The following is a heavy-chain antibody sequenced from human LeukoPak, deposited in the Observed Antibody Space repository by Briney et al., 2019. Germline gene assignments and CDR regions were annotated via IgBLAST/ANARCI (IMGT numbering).Heavy chain of an antibody. J-gene: IGHJ4*02. D-gene: IGHD7-27*01. CDR3: ARANWGLYYFDY. Sequence: SETLSLTCTVSGGSISSSSYYWGWIRQPPGKGLEWTGTIYYSGYTYYNPSLKSRVTISLDTSKNQSSLNLNSVTAADTAVYYCARANWGLYYFDYWGQGTLVTVSS. V-gene: IGHV4-39*07. CDR2: IYYSGYT. CDR1: GGSISSSSYY.